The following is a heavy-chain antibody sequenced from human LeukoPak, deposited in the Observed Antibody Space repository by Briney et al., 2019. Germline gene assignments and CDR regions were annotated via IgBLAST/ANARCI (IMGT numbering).Heavy chain of an antibody. CDR1: GYTFTSYG. CDR2: ISAYNGNT. Sequence: ASVKVSCKASGYTFTSYGISWVRQAPGQGLEWMGWISAYNGNTNYAQKLQGRVTMTTDTSTSTAYMELRSLRSDDTAVYYCARDRRPSYDYVWGSYLIDAFDIWGQGTMVTVSS. J-gene: IGHJ3*02. V-gene: IGHV1-18*01. CDR3: ARDRRPSYDYVWGSYLIDAFDI. D-gene: IGHD3-16*02.